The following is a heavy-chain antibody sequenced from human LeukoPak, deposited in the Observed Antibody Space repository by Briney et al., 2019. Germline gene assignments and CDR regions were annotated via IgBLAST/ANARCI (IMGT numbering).Heavy chain of an antibody. V-gene: IGHV1-8*01. J-gene: IGHJ6*02. CDR1: GYTFTIYS. CDR3: ARGEIFGVTTRGYGMDV. CDR2: TNTNSGGT. D-gene: IGHD3-3*01. Sequence: ASVKLSCKSSGYTFTIYSINWDRHAPAQGLGRVGWTNTNSGGTANAQNFQGRVTMTRDSSICTDSMELNSLRSEDTDVYDCARGEIFGVTTRGYGMDVWGQGTPVTVSS.